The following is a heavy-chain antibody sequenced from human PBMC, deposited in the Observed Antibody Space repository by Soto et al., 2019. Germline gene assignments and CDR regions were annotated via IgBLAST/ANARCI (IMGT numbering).Heavy chain of an antibody. CDR3: ARDRYSSSWQNWFDP. V-gene: IGHV4-59*01. CDR1: GGSISSYY. CDR2: IYYSGST. Sequence: QVQLQESGPGLVKPSETLSLTCPVSGGSISSYYWSWIRQPPGKGLEWIGYIYYSGSTNYNPSLKSRVTISVDTSKNQFSLKLSSVTAADTAVYYCARDRYSSSWQNWFDPWGQGTLVTVSS. J-gene: IGHJ5*02. D-gene: IGHD6-13*01.